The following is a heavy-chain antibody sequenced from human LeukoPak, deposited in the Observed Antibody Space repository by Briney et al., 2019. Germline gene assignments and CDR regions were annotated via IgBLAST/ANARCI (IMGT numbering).Heavy chain of an antibody. CDR1: GVTFSSYA. V-gene: IGHV3-23*01. CDR3: AKNGGPHGMDV. CDR2: ISYSGGNT. Sequence: GGSLRLSCAASGVTFSSYAMSWVRQAPGKGLEWVSTISYSGGNTYYADSVKGRFTISRDNSKNTLYLQMNSLRVEDTAVYYCAKNGGPHGMDVWGQGTTDTVSS. J-gene: IGHJ6*02. D-gene: IGHD3-16*01.